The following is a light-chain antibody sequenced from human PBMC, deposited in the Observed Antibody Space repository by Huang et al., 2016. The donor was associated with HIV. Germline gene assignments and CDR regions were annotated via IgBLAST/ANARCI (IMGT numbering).Light chain of an antibody. Sequence: EIVMTQSPATLSVSPGERATLSCRASPTVNDNLAWYQQKPGQPPRLLIYGASARATGIPFSFSGSGSGTDFTLTISSLQSEDSAVYYCQHYNNWPPWTFGQGTKVEIK. CDR1: PTVNDN. CDR2: GAS. J-gene: IGKJ1*01. CDR3: QHYNNWPPWT. V-gene: IGKV3-15*01.